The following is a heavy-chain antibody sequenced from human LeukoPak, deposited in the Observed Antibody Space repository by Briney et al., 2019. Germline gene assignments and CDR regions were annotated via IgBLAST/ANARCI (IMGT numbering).Heavy chain of an antibody. CDR3: VRDLSPVGATVSWGFDP. Sequence: PSETLSLTCTVSGGSISSYYWSWIRQPPGKGLEWIGYIYYSGSTNYNPSLKSRVTISVDTSKNQFSLKLSSVTAADTAVYYCVRDLSPVGATVSWGFDPWGQGTLVTVSS. D-gene: IGHD1-26*01. CDR1: GGSISSYY. J-gene: IGHJ5*02. V-gene: IGHV4-59*01. CDR2: IYYSGST.